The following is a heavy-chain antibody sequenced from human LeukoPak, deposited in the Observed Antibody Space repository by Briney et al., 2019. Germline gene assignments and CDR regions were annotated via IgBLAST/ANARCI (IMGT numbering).Heavy chain of an antibody. CDR1: GFTFSSYG. D-gene: IGHD2/OR15-2a*01. Sequence: GGSLRLSCAASGFTFSSYGMHWVRQAPGKGLGWVAVISYDGSNKYYADSVKGRFTISRDNSKNTLYLQMNSLRAEDTAVYYCAKRSLYYHYGMDVWGQGTTVTVSS. CDR3: AKRSLYYHYGMDV. J-gene: IGHJ6*02. V-gene: IGHV3-30*18. CDR2: ISYDGSNK.